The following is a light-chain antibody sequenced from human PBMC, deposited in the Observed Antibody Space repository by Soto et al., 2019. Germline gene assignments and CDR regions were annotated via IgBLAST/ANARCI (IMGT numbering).Light chain of an antibody. CDR1: QSVSSSF. V-gene: IGKV3-20*01. Sequence: EIVLTQSPGTLSLSPGERGTVSCRASQSVSSSFLAWYQQKPGQAPRLLIYGASSRATGIPDRFSGSGSGTDFTLTISRLESDDFAVYYCQQYDNSPWTFGQGTKVEIK. CDR2: GAS. CDR3: QQYDNSPWT. J-gene: IGKJ1*01.